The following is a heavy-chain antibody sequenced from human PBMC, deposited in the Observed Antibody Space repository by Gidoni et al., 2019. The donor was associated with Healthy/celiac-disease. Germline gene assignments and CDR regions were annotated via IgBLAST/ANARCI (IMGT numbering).Heavy chain of an antibody. V-gene: IGHV3-53*01. CDR3: ARPGIAVAGSYYYYGMDV. Sequence: EVQLVESGGGLIQPGGSLRLSCAASGFTVSSNYMSWVRQAPGKGLEWVSVIYSGGSTYYADSVKGRFTISRDNSKNTLYLQMNSLRAEDTAVYYCARPGIAVAGSYYYYGMDVWGQGTTVTVSS. CDR1: GFTVSSNY. D-gene: IGHD6-19*01. CDR2: IYSGGST. J-gene: IGHJ6*02.